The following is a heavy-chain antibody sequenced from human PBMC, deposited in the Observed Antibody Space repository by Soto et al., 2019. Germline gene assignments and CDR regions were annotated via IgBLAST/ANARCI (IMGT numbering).Heavy chain of an antibody. D-gene: IGHD4-17*01. CDR3: ARRRSTVTTAWFYHAMDV. Sequence: QVQLVESGGGVVQPGTSLRLSCAASGFSFSDYGMHWVRQAPGKGLEWVAAIWFDGSNKYYAESVKGRFTISRDNSKNTVDLQMDRLRADDTAVYYCARRRSTVTTAWFYHAMDVWGQGTTVTVSS. V-gene: IGHV3-33*01. CDR2: IWFDGSNK. CDR1: GFSFSDYG. J-gene: IGHJ6*02.